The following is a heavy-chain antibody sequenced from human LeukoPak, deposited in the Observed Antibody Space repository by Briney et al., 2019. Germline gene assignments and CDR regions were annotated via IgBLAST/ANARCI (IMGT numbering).Heavy chain of an antibody. J-gene: IGHJ4*02. CDR2: IYSGGST. D-gene: IGHD3-3*01. V-gene: IGHV3-53*01. CDR1: GFTVSSNY. CDR3: ARVWSGYYYGYFDY. Sequence: GGSLRLSCAASGFTVSSNYMSWVRQAPGKGLEWVSVIYSGGSTYYADSVKGRFTISRGNSKNTLYLQMNSLRAEDTAVYYCARVWSGYYYGYFDYWGQGTLVTVSS.